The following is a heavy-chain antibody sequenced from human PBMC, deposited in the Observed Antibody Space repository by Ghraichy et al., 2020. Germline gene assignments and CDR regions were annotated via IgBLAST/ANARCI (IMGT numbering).Heavy chain of an antibody. J-gene: IGHJ6*02. Sequence: SETLSLTCTVSGGSISNFYWSWIRQTPGKGLEWIGYIHYSGITDYNSSLKSRITMSVDTSKNQFSLKLTSVTAADTAVYYCARGAIIVLPRVAPRLNVMDVWGQGTTVTVSS. V-gene: IGHV4-59*08. D-gene: IGHD3-3*01. CDR3: ARGAIIVLPRVAPRLNVMDV. CDR2: IHYSGIT. CDR1: GGSISNFY.